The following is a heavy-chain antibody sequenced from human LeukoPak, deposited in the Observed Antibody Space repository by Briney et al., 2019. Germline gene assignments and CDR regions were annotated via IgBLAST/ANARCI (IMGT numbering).Heavy chain of an antibody. CDR3: ARYNWADANAFDI. D-gene: IGHD1-20*01. CDR2: IWYDGSNK. Sequence: GRSLRLSCAASGFTFSSYGMHWVRQAPGKGLKGVAGIWYDGSNKFYADSVKGRFTISRDKSKNTLYLQMNSLRAEDTAVYYCARYNWADANAFDIWGQGTMVTVSS. CDR1: GFTFSSYG. J-gene: IGHJ3*02. V-gene: IGHV3-33*01.